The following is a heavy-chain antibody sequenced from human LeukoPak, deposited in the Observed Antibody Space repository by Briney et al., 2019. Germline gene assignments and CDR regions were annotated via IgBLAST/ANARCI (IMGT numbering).Heavy chain of an antibody. CDR1: GYTFTDYY. CDR3: ARGRTLVRGIIVRGDY. D-gene: IGHD3-10*01. CDR2: INPKSGGT. V-gene: IGHV1-2*02. J-gene: IGHJ4*02. Sequence: ASVKVSCKASGYTFTDYYMHWVRQAPGQGLEWMGWINPKSGGTNYAQKFQGRVTMTWDTSINTAYMELSGLRSDDTAVYYCARGRTLVRGIIVRGDYWGQGTLVTVSS.